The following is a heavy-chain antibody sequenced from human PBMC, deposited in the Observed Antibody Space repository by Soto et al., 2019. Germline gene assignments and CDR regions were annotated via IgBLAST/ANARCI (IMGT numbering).Heavy chain of an antibody. V-gene: IGHV4-38-2*02. J-gene: IGHJ4*02. D-gene: IGHD2-21*02. CDR2: IYHSGTT. CDR1: GYSISNNYH. Sequence: PSETLSLTCTVSGYSISNNYHWAWIRQAPGRGLEWIGSIYHSGTTYYNPSLRSRVIISVDTSKNQFSLKVPSVTAADTAIYYCARENFPYGACSSFDYWGRGTLVTVYS. CDR3: ARENFPYGACSSFDY.